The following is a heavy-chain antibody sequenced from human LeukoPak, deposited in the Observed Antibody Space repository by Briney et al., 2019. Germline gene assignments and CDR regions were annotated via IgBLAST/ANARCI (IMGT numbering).Heavy chain of an antibody. D-gene: IGHD3-10*01. J-gene: IGHJ6*03. Sequence: GGSLRLSCAASGFTFSDYWMTWVRQAPGKGLEWVANIKESEENYVDSVKGRFTISRDNAKNSLYLQMNSLRAEDTAVYYCARVIYYGSESHYYYYFYMDVWGKGTTVTVSS. V-gene: IGHV3-7*01. CDR3: ARVIYYGSESHYYYYFYMDV. CDR2: IKESEE. CDR1: GFTFSDYW.